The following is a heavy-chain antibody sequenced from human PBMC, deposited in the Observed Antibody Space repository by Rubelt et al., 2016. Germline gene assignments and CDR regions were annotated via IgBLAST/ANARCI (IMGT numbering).Heavy chain of an antibody. D-gene: IGHD6-13*01. J-gene: IGHJ6*02. Sequence: GKGLEWVSGISWNSGSIGYADSVKGRFTISRDNAKNSLYLQMNSLRAEDTAVYYCAREAGSKYYYYYGMDVWGQGTTVTVSS. CDR2: ISWNSGSI. V-gene: IGHV3-9*01. CDR3: AREAGSKYYYYYGMDV.